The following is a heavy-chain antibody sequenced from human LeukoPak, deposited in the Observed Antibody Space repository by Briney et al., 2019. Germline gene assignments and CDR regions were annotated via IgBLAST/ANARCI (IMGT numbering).Heavy chain of an antibody. V-gene: IGHV1-2*02. Sequence: ASVKVSCKASGYTFNAHYIHWVRQAPGQGPEWMGWLNPNNGATHYAQNFQGRVTMTRDTSTSTVFLDLSSLRSEDTAVYYCATAPYSSGSFQHWGQGTLVTVSS. J-gene: IGHJ1*01. CDR1: GYTFNAHY. D-gene: IGHD3-22*01. CDR3: ATAPYSSGSFQH. CDR2: LNPNNGAT.